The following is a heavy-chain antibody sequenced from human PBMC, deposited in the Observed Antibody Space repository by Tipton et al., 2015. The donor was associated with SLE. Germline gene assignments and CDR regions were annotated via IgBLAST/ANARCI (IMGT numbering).Heavy chain of an antibody. V-gene: IGHV3-30*14. Sequence: SLRLSCAASGFPFSGYAIHWVRQAPGKGLEWLAVMSYDGSNEYYADSVKGRFTISRDNSKNTLYLQMNSLTPDDTAVYYCAKKMTATFSTALDVWGQGTTVTVSS. CDR2: MSYDGSNE. D-gene: IGHD3/OR15-3a*01. CDR1: GFPFSGYA. CDR3: AKKMTATFSTALDV. J-gene: IGHJ6*02.